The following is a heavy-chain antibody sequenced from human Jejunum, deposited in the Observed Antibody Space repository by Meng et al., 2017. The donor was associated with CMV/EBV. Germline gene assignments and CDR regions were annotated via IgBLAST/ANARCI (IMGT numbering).Heavy chain of an antibody. J-gene: IGHJ5*02. Sequence: KASGAPPPAAFMFWVRQAPGQGLGWMGWINSHSGATQYAQKFQGRVTMTRDTSISTVYMDLSSLRSDDTADYYCLTYTSSSHSFGPWGQGTLVTVSS. CDR3: LTYTSSSHSFGP. CDR2: INSHSGAT. V-gene: IGHV1-2*02. D-gene: IGHD6-6*01. CDR1: GAPPPAAF.